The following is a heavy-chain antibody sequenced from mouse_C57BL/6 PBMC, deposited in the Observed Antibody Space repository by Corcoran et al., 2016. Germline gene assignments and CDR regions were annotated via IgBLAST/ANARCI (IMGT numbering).Heavy chain of an antibody. CDR1: GYTFTDYY. CDR2: INPNNGGT. D-gene: IGHD2-1*01. Sequence: EVQLQQSGPELVKPGASVKISCKASGYTFTDYYMNWVKQSHGKSLEWIGDINPNNGGTSYNQKFKGKATLTVDKSSSTAYMELRSLTSEDSAVYYCATYGNYGAMDHWGQGTSVTVSS. J-gene: IGHJ4*01. V-gene: IGHV1-26*01. CDR3: ATYGNYGAMDH.